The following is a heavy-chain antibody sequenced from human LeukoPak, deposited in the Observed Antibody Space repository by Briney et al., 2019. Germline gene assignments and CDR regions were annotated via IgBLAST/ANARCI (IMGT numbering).Heavy chain of an antibody. CDR3: ARSTYSSGWDFDY. V-gene: IGHV3-13*01. Sequence: PGGSLRLSCAASGFTFSSYDMHWVRQATGKGLEWVSAIGTAGDTYYPGSVKGRFTISRENAKNSLYLQMYSLRAGDTAVYYCARSTYSSGWDFDYWGQGTLVTVSS. CDR2: IGTAGDT. CDR1: GFTFSSYD. D-gene: IGHD6-19*01. J-gene: IGHJ4*02.